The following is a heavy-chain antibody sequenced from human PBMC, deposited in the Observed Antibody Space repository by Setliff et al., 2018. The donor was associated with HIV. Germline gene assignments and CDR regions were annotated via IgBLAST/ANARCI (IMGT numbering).Heavy chain of an antibody. CDR3: ARRGRDGVLIVFATGFDP. CDR2: LYNSGNT. CDR1: GASISSGY. J-gene: IGHJ5*02. D-gene: IGHD2-8*01. V-gene: IGHV4-4*07. Sequence: PSETLSLTCTVSGASISSGYWSWIRQPAGKGLEWIGRLYNSGNTNYNPSLQSRISISVDTSKNQFSLKMSSVTAADTAVYYCARRGRDGVLIVFATGFDPWGQGTLVTVSS.